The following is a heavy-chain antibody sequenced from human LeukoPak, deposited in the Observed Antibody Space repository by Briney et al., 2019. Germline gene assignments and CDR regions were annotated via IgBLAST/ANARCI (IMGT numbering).Heavy chain of an antibody. CDR1: GLTFNTYW. CDR3: VGGVGWLSDY. V-gene: IGHV3-7*04. Sequence: GGSLRLSCAASGLTFNTYWMNWVRQAPGKGPEWVANIKKEGSETKYVESVKGRFTISRDNAKNSVYLEMNSLRVEDTAVYYCVGGVGWLSDYWGHGTLVAVSS. CDR2: IKKEGSET. D-gene: IGHD6-19*01. J-gene: IGHJ4*01.